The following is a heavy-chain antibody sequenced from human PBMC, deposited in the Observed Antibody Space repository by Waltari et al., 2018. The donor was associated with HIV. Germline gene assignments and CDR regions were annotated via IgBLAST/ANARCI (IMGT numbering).Heavy chain of an antibody. CDR2: ISSSSTTI. V-gene: IGHV3-48*04. J-gene: IGHJ4*02. D-gene: IGHD6-6*01. Sequence: EVQLVESGGGLVQPGGYLRLSCAASGFTFSSYAMNWVRQAPGKGLEWVSYISSSSTTINYADSVKGRFTISRDNAKNLLYLQMSSLRAEDTAVYFCARERFGSSYFGYWGQGTLVTVSS. CDR1: GFTFSSYA. CDR3: ARERFGSSYFGY.